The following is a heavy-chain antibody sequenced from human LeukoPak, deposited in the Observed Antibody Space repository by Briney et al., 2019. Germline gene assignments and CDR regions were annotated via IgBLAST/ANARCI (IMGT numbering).Heavy chain of an antibody. D-gene: IGHD3-9*01. V-gene: IGHV3-30-3*01. Sequence: PGGSLRLSCAASEFTFNNYAVHWVRQAPGKGLEWVSLISYDGSNRRYADSVKGRFTISRDNSKNTVYLKMTSLRAEDTAVYYCARDREYYDVLTGFDKSYYFDYWGQGTLVTVSS. CDR2: ISYDGSNR. CDR1: EFTFNNYA. J-gene: IGHJ4*02. CDR3: ARDREYYDVLTGFDKSYYFDY.